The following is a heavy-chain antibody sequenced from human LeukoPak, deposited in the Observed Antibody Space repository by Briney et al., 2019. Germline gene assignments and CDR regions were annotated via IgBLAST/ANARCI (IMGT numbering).Heavy chain of an antibody. V-gene: IGHV4-59*01. J-gene: IGHJ6*03. CDR2: VDHTGST. Sequence: SETLSLTCSVTDDSITMYYWTWIRQPPGKGLEWIGYVDHTGSTNFNPSLNGRVSISRDTTKNLFSLRLRSVTAADTAVYFCARGRVSSSTWYSTYYYYFYMDVWGKGTTVTVSS. CDR1: DDSITMYY. D-gene: IGHD1-1*01. CDR3: ARGRVSSSTWYSTYYYYFYMDV.